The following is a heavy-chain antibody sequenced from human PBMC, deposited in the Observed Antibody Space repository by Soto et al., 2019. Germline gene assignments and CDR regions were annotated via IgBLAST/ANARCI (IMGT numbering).Heavy chain of an antibody. CDR2: ISGSGGST. CDR1: GFPFSSYA. V-gene: IGHV3-23*01. D-gene: IGHD3-22*01. Sequence: GGSLRLSSAASGFPFSSYAMSWVRQAPGKGLEWVSAISGSGGSTYYADSVKGRFTISRDNSKNTLYLQMNSLRAEDTAVYYCAKDRGYYDSSGYYLEYYFDYWGQGTLVTVSS. CDR3: AKDRGYYDSSGYYLEYYFDY. J-gene: IGHJ4*02.